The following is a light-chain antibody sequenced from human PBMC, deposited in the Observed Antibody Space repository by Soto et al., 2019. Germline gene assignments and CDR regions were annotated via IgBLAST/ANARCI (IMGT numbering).Light chain of an antibody. V-gene: IGKV1D-16*01. Sequence: DLQMTQSPSSLSASVGDRVTITCRASQGVNKWLAWYQQKPEQAPKSLIYAASNLQGGVPSRFSGSGSGTDFTLTISSLQPEDFATYYCQQYDTYPYTFGQGTKLETK. CDR3: QQYDTYPYT. CDR1: QGVNKW. J-gene: IGKJ2*01. CDR2: AAS.